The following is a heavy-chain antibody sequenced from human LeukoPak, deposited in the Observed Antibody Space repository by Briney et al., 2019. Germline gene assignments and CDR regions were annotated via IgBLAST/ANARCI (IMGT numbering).Heavy chain of an antibody. V-gene: IGHV4-39*01. CDR3: ARQDYYDSSGPDY. J-gene: IGHJ4*02. CDR1: GGSISSSSYY. D-gene: IGHD3-22*01. CDR2: IYYSGSI. Sequence: SETLSLTCTVSGGSISSSSYYWGWIRQPPGKGLEWIGSIYYSGSIYYNPSLKSRVTISVDTSKNQFSLKLSSVTAADTAVYYCARQDYYDSSGPDYWGQGTLVTVSS.